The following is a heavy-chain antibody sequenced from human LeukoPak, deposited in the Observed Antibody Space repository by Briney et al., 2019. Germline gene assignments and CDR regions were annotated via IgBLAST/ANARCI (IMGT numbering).Heavy chain of an antibody. CDR2: IYSGGST. J-gene: IGHJ3*02. Sequence: GGSLRLSCAASGFTVSSNYMSWVRQAPGKGLEWVSVIYSGGSTYYADSVKGRFTISRDNSKNTLYLQMNSLRAEDTAVYYCARDIGQLADAFDIWGQGTMVTVSS. V-gene: IGHV3-53*01. CDR1: GFTVSSNY. D-gene: IGHD6-13*01. CDR3: ARDIGQLADAFDI.